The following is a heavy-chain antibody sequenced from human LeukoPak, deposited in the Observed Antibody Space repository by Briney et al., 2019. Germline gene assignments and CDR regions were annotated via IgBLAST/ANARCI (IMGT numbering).Heavy chain of an antibody. Sequence: GGSLRLSCVVSGFTFSSFGMQWVRPAPGKGLAWVALISYDGRIKHYAHSEKGRFTISRENSKNTLYVQMNGLRPEDTAVYYCAKDGAGSWFGEATWGQRTLVTDSS. CDR3: AKDGAGSWFGEAT. CDR2: ISYDGRIK. V-gene: IGHV3-30*18. CDR1: GFTFSSFG. J-gene: IGHJ5*02. D-gene: IGHD6-13*01.